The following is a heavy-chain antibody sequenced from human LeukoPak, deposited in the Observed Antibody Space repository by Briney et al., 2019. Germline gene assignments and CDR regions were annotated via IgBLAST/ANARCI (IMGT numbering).Heavy chain of an antibody. CDR1: GFTFSSYW. CDR3: ARAIGIWSGYSY. D-gene: IGHD3-3*01. J-gene: IGHJ4*02. V-gene: IGHV3-7*01. CDR2: IKQDGSEK. Sequence: GGSQRLSCAASGFTFSSYWMSWVRQAPGKGLEWVADIKQDGSEKNYVDSVKGRFTIPRDNAKNSLYLQMNSLRAEDTAVYYCARAIGIWSGYSYWGQGTLVTVSS.